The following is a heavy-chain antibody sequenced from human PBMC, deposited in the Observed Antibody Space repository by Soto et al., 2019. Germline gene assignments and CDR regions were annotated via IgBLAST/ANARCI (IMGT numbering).Heavy chain of an antibody. D-gene: IGHD3-10*02. Sequence: ASGFTFSGDAMNWVRQAPGKGLEWVSSISTTSTYIYYADSVKGRFTISRDNANNSLHLQMNSLRAEDTAVYYCTRDYVMDVWGQGTTVTVSS. V-gene: IGHV3-21*01. CDR1: GFTFSGDA. CDR3: TRDYVMDV. CDR2: ISTTSTYI. J-gene: IGHJ6*02.